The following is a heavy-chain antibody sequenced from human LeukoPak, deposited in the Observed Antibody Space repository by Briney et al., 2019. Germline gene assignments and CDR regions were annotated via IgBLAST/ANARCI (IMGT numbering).Heavy chain of an antibody. J-gene: IGHJ4*02. V-gene: IGHV3-23*01. CDR1: GFTFSSYA. CDR3: APIRRGGGSY. CDR2: ISGSGGST. Sequence: GGSLRLSCAASGFTFSSYAMSWVRQAPGKGLEWVSAISGSGGSTYYADSVKGRFTISRDNSKNTLYLQMNSLGAGDTAVYYCAPIRRGGGSYWGQGTLVTVSS. D-gene: IGHD3-16*01.